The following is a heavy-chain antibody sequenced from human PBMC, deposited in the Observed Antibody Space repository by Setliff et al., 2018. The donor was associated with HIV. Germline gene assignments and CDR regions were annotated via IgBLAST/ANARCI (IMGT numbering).Heavy chain of an antibody. D-gene: IGHD3-9*01. CDR3: VRNSFDYVEEE. Sequence: SETLSLTCKVPGDSVSSYNYYWSWIRQHPGKGLEWIGYIYYSGSSYYNPSVRSRVIMSLDTSENHFSLKLSSVTAADTAVYYCVRNSFDYVEEEWGQGTQVTVSS. J-gene: IGHJ4*02. CDR1: GDSVSSYNYY. V-gene: IGHV4-31*03. CDR2: IYYSGSS.